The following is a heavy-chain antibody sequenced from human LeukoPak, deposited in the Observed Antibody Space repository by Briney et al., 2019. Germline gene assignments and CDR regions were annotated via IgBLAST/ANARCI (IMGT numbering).Heavy chain of an antibody. Sequence: GGSLRLSCAASGFSFSDYNMHWVRQAPGKGLEWMAVISYNGINEYYADSVKGRFTISRDNAKSSLYLQMNSLRAEDTAVYYCARVYYYDSGSRWGDYFDYWGQGTLVTVSS. J-gene: IGHJ4*02. V-gene: IGHV3-30*03. D-gene: IGHD3-10*01. CDR2: ISYNGINE. CDR3: ARVYYYDSGSRWGDYFDY. CDR1: GFSFSDYN.